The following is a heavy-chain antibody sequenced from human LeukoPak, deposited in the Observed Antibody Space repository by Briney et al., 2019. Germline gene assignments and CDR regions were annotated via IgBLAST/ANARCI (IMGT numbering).Heavy chain of an antibody. Sequence: ETLSLTCAVYGGSFSGYYWSWIRQPPGKGLEWMGEINHSGRTNYNPSLKSRVPISVDTSKHPFSLKLSSVTAADTAVYYCATAALYYYDSSGYSDYWGQGTLVTVSS. V-gene: IGHV4-34*01. CDR3: ATAALYYYDSSGYSDY. CDR1: GGSFSGYY. J-gene: IGHJ4*02. D-gene: IGHD3-22*01. CDR2: INHSGRT.